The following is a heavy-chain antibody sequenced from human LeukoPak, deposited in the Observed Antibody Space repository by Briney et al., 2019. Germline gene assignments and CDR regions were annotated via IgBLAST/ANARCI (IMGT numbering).Heavy chain of an antibody. V-gene: IGHV1-2*02. Sequence: ASVKVSCKASGYTSTGYFIHWVRQAPGQGLEWMGRINSNSGVTTYALSFQGRVTMTRDTSINTAYMELSSLRSDDTAVYYCARDLATSANWELDYWGQGTLITVSS. CDR3: ARDLATSANWELDY. D-gene: IGHD6-25*01. CDR2: INSNSGVT. J-gene: IGHJ4*02. CDR1: GYTSTGYF.